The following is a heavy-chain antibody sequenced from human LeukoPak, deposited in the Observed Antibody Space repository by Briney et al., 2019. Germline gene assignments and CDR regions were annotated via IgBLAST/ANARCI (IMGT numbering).Heavy chain of an antibody. CDR3: AKALDIAAAGTESAFDI. Sequence: PGGSLRLSCAASGFTFSTYGMHWVRQAPGKGLEWVAVISSDGSNKYYVDSVKGRFTISRDNSKNTLYLQMNSLRAEDTAVYYCAKALDIAAAGTESAFDIWGQGTMVTVSS. CDR1: GFTFSTYG. V-gene: IGHV3-30*18. J-gene: IGHJ3*02. D-gene: IGHD6-13*01. CDR2: ISSDGSNK.